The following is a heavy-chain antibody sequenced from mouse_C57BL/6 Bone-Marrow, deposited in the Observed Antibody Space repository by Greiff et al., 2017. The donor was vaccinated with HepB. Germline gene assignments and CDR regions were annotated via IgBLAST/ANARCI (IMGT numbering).Heavy chain of an antibody. CDR3: ARRTTVVANWYFDV. CDR1: GYSFTGYF. J-gene: IGHJ1*03. Sequence: EVQLQQSGPELVKPGDSVKISCKASGYSFTGYFMNWVMQSHGKSLEWIGRINPYNGDTFYNQKFKGKATLTVDKSSSTAYMELRSLTSEDSAVYYCARRTTVVANWYFDVWGTGTTVTVSS. D-gene: IGHD1-1*01. CDR2: INPYNGDT. V-gene: IGHV1-20*01.